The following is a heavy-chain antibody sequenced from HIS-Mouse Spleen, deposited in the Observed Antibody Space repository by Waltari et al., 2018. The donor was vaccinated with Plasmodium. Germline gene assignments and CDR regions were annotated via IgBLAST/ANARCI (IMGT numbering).Heavy chain of an antibody. CDR1: EYTFPGYF. J-gene: IGHJ3*02. CDR3: ARDPKQLGSAFDI. CDR2: INPNSGGT. V-gene: IGHV1-2*02. Sequence: QVQLVQSGAEVKKPGASGKVPCEASEYTFPGYFMHWVQQAPGQGLEWMGGINPNSGGTNYAQRFQGRVTMTRDTSISTAYMELSRLRSDDTAVYYCARDPKQLGSAFDIWGQGTMVTVSS. D-gene: IGHD7-27*01.